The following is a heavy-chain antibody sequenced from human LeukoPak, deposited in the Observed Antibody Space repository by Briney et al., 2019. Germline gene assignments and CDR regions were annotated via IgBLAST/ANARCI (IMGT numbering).Heavy chain of an antibody. CDR1: RFTFSSYE. J-gene: IGHJ4*02. CDR2: ISSSGSTI. V-gene: IGHV3-48*03. D-gene: IGHD5-18*01. CDR3: ATTRIQLWLPDY. Sequence: PGGSLRLSCAASRFTFSSYEMNWVRQAPGKGLEWVSYISSSGSTIYYADSVKGRFTISRDNAKNSLYLQMNSLRAEDTAVYYCATTRIQLWLPDYWGQGTLVTVSS.